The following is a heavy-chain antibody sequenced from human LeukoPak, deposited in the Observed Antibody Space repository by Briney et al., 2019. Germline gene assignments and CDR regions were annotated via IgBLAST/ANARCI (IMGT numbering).Heavy chain of an antibody. CDR3: AKDVNWNADVFDI. D-gene: IGHD1-1*01. CDR1: GLTFTSYA. J-gene: IGHJ3*02. CDR2: ISAIGGIT. V-gene: IGHV3-23*01. Sequence: GGSLRHSCAAPGLTFTSYAMSLVRQAPGEGLDRDSAISAIGGITLYADSEKGRFTISRENSQTTLNQQMNNQRADDMAKYYCAKDVNWNADVFDIWGQGTMVTVSS.